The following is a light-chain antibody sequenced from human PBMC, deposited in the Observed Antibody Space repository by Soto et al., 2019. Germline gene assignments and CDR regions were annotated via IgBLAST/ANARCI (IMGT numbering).Light chain of an antibody. CDR1: QSVGDW. V-gene: IGKV1-5*03. CDR3: QHYDVYPYS. Sequence: DIQMTQSPSTLSASVGDRVTITCRASQSVGDWLAWYQQKPGKVPKLLIFQASTLEPGVPSRFSGSGSGTEFTLSICSLQPDDFATYYCQHYDVYPYSFGQGTKLEIK. J-gene: IGKJ2*01. CDR2: QAS.